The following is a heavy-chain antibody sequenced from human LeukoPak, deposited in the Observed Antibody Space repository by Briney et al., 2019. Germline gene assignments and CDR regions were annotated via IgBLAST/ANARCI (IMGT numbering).Heavy chain of an antibody. Sequence: ASVKVSCKASGYTFTSYGISWVRQAPGQGLEWMGWISAYNGNTNYAQKLQGRVTMTTDTSTSTAYMELRSLRSDDTAVYYCARLRYSGSPLPDGGSFDPWGQGTLVTVSS. CDR1: GYTFTSYG. CDR3: ARLRYSGSPLPDGGSFDP. V-gene: IGHV1-18*01. CDR2: ISAYNGNT. J-gene: IGHJ5*02. D-gene: IGHD1-26*01.